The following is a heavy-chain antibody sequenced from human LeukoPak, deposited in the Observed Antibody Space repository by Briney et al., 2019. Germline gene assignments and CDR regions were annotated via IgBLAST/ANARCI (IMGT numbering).Heavy chain of an antibody. CDR1: GGSISYYY. V-gene: IGHV4-59*01. CDR2: IYYSGST. J-gene: IGHJ4*02. D-gene: IGHD3-3*01. Sequence: SETLSLTCTVSGGSISYYYWSWIRQPPGKGLEWIGYIYYSGSTNYNPSLKSRVTISVDTSKNQFSLKLSSVTAADTAVYYCAREGGSGYVIDYWGQGTLVTVSS. CDR3: AREGGSGYVIDY.